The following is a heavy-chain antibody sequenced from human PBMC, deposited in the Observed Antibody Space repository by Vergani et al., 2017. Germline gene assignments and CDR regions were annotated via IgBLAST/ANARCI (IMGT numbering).Heavy chain of an antibody. D-gene: IGHD3-10*01. CDR3: ASQWGTMAFDY. CDR2: MYTSGHT. J-gene: IGHJ4*02. CDR1: GASVSRGTYY. Sequence: QVQLQESGPGLLKPSQTLSLTCTVSGASVSRGTYYWTWIRQPAGKKLEWIVRMYTSGHTIYNPSLESRVTISVDTSKNQFSLKLSSVTAADTAVYYCASQWGTMAFDYWGQGTLVTVSS. V-gene: IGHV4-61*02.